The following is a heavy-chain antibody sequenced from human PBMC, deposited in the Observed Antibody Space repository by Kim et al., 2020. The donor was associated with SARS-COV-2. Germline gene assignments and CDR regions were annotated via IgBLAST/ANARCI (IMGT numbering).Heavy chain of an antibody. CDR3: ARDLGGYSSSSGTYYYYSIDV. CDR2: ISYDGSNK. J-gene: IGHJ6*02. V-gene: IGHV3-30-3*01. Sequence: GGSLRLSCAASGFTFSSYAMHWVRQAPGKGLEWVAVISYDGSNKYYADSVKGRFTISRDNSKNTLYLQMNSLRAEDTAVYYCARDLGGYSSSSGTYYYYSIDVWGQGTTVTVSS. D-gene: IGHD6-6*01. CDR1: GFTFSSYA.